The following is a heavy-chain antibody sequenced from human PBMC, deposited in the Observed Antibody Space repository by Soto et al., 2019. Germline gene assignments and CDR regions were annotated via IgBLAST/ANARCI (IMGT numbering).Heavy chain of an antibody. CDR3: AKDGVTGTTEGYFDY. J-gene: IGHJ4*02. CDR1: GFTFSSYG. Sequence: GGSLRLSCAASGFTFSSYGMHWVRQAPGKGLEWVAVISYDGSNKYYADSVKGRFTISRDNSKNTLYLQMNSLRAEDTAVYYCAKDGVTGTTEGYFDYWGQGTLVTAPQ. D-gene: IGHD1-20*01. CDR2: ISYDGSNK. V-gene: IGHV3-30*18.